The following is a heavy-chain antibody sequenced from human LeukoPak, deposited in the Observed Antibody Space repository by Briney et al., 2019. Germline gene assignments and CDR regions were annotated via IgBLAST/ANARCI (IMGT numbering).Heavy chain of an antibody. CDR2: ISGSGGST. CDR3: AKDPRLGYCGGGSGYSVSFFDY. CDR1: GFTFSSYA. Sequence: GGSLRLSCAASGFTFSSYAMSWVRQAPGKGLEWVSAISGSGGSTYYADSVKGRFTISRDNSKNTLYLQMNSLRAEDTAVYYCAKDPRLGYCGGGSGYSVSFFDYWGRGTLVTVSS. D-gene: IGHD2-15*01. J-gene: IGHJ4*02. V-gene: IGHV3-23*01.